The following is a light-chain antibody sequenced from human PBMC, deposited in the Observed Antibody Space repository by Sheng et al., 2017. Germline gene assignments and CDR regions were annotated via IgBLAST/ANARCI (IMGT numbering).Light chain of an antibody. V-gene: IGKV1-39*01. CDR2: GAA. Sequence: IQMTQSPPSLSASVGDSVTITCRASQSIITSVNWYHQRPGGVPNLLIYGAASLATGVPLRFEGTGSGAEFTLTITSLQPEDFGVYYCQQSFSMPPTFGQGTKVQI. J-gene: IGKJ2*01. CDR3: QQSFSMPPT. CDR1: QSIITS.